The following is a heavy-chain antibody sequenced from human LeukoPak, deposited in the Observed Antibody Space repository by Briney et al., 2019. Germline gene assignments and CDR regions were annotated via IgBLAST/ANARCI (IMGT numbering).Heavy chain of an antibody. CDR3: AKQCGGSDWFDAFDI. D-gene: IGHD6-19*01. J-gene: IGHJ3*02. Sequence: GGSLRLSCAASGFTFSSYDMKWVRQAPGKGLEWVAVISYDGSNKYYADSVKGRFTISRDNSKNTLYLQMNSLRAEDTAVYYCAKQCGGSDWFDAFDIWGQGTMVTVSS. V-gene: IGHV3-30*18. CDR2: ISYDGSNK. CDR1: GFTFSSYD.